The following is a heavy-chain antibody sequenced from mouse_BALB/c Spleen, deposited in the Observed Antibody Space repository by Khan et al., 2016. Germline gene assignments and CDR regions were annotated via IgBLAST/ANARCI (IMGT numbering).Heavy chain of an antibody. CDR1: GFTFRTYW. D-gene: IGHD1-1*01. J-gene: IGHJ1*01. Sequence: QVQLQQSGAELMKPGASVKISCRATGFTFRTYWIEWVKQRPGHGLEWIGEIFPGSGTTDYNEKFKGKATFSADTSSNTAYMQLSSLTSEDSAVYYCARSYFDGSRGYFDVWGAGTTVTVSS. CDR2: IFPGSGTT. V-gene: IGHV1-9*01. CDR3: ARSYFDGSRGYFDV.